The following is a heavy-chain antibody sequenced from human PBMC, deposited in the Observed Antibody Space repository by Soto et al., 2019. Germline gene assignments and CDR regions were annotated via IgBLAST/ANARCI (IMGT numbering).Heavy chain of an antibody. CDR2: IIPIFGTA. Sequence: QVQLVQSGAEVKKPGSSVKVSCKASGGTFSSYAISWVRQAPGQGLEWMGGIIPIFGTANYAQKFQGRVTITADESRSTAYMEVRRLRSEDTAVYSWASSRGGGQWLVQYDYWGQGTLVTVSS. D-gene: IGHD6-19*01. V-gene: IGHV1-69*01. CDR3: ASSRGGGQWLVQYDY. J-gene: IGHJ4*02. CDR1: GGTFSSYA.